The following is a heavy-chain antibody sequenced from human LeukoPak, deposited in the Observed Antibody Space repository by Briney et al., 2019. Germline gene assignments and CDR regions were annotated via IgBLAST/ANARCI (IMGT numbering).Heavy chain of an antibody. Sequence: PGGSLRLSCAASGFTFSSYSMNWVRQAPGKGLVWVSRINTDGSSTSYADSVKGRFTISRDNAKNTLYLQMNSLRAEDTAVYYCARVEPPLYDFSDYWGQGTLVTVSS. CDR1: GFTFSSYS. J-gene: IGHJ4*02. CDR3: ARVEPPLYDFSDY. CDR2: INTDGSST. V-gene: IGHV3-74*01. D-gene: IGHD3-3*01.